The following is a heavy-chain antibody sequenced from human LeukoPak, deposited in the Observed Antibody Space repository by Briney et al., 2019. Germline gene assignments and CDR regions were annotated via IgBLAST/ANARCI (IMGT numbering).Heavy chain of an antibody. J-gene: IGHJ4*02. V-gene: IGHV3-30-3*01. CDR1: GFTFNTYH. D-gene: IGHD6-19*01. CDR3: ARGGNGWSLNNYFDS. CDR2: MSYDGNNA. Sequence: GRSLRLSCAASGFTFNTYHIHWVRQAPDKGLEWVAVMSYDGNNAYYADSVKGRFTVSRDNSQNTLYLQMYSLRIEDTAAYHCARGGNGWSLNNYFDSWGQGTLVTVSS.